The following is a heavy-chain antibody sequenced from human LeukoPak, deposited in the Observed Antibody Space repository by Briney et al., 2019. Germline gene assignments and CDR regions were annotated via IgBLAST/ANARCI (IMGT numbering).Heavy chain of an antibody. J-gene: IGHJ4*02. CDR3: ATYDSSGYLFDY. CDR2: IYYSGST. CDR1: GGSISSYY. Sequence: SETLSLTCTVSGGSISSYYWSWIRQPPGKGLEWIGYIYYSGSTNYNPSLKSRVTISVDTSENQFSLKLSSVTAADTAVYYCATYDSSGYLFDYWGQGTLVTVSS. D-gene: IGHD3-22*01. V-gene: IGHV4-59*01.